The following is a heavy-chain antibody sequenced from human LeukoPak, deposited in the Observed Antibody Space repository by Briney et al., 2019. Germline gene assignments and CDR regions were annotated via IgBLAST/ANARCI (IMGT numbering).Heavy chain of an antibody. D-gene: IGHD6-6*01. J-gene: IGHJ4*02. CDR3: AKSGTYSSSSGYIDS. V-gene: IGHV3-9*01. Sequence: GGSLRLSCATSGFTFKNYAMHWVRQAPGNGLEWVSSISWNSGNVDYADSVKGRFTLSRDNAKNSLCLQMSSLRAEDTALYYCAKSGTYSSSSGYIDSWGQGTLVTVSS. CDR2: ISWNSGNV. CDR1: GFTFKNYA.